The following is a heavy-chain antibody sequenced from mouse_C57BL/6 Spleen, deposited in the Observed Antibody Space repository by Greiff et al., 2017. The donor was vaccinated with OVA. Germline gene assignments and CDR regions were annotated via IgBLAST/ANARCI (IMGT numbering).Heavy chain of an antibody. CDR2: IHPNSGST. Sequence: QVQLQQPGAELVKPGASVKLSCKASGYTFTSYWMHWVKQRPGHGLEWIGMIHPNSGSTNYNEKFKSKATLTVDKSSSTAYMQLSSLTSEDSAVYYCARQKGSTVVDHWYFDVWGTGTTVTVSS. CDR3: ARQKGSTVVDHWYFDV. CDR1: GYTFTSYW. V-gene: IGHV1-64*01. D-gene: IGHD1-1*01. J-gene: IGHJ1*03.